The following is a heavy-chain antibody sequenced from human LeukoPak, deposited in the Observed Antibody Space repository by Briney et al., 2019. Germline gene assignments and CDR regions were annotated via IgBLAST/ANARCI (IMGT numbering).Heavy chain of an antibody. CDR2: MNPNSGNT. Sequence: GASVKVSCKASGYTFTSYDINWVRQATGQGLEWMGWMNPNSGNTGYAQKLQGRVTMTRNTSISTAYMELSSLRSEDTAVYYCARAASMVVPAASFDPWGQGTLVTVSS. D-gene: IGHD2-2*01. CDR1: GYTFTSYD. CDR3: ARAASMVVPAASFDP. J-gene: IGHJ5*02. V-gene: IGHV1-8*01.